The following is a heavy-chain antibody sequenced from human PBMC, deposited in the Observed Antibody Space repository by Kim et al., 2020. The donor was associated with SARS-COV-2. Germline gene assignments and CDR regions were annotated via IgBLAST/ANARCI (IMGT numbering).Heavy chain of an antibody. J-gene: IGHJ4*02. CDR1: GASISRHY. D-gene: IGHD1-26*01. V-gene: IGHV4-59*11. CDR3: IRGERSGGDS. Sequence: SETLSLTCTVSGASISRHYFSWIRQSPGKGLEWIGYIHSTGGVNYNPSLTSRVTISIDTSKNQLFLNLASVTAADTAVYYCIRGERSGGDSWVQPIPVTVSS. CDR2: IHSTGGV.